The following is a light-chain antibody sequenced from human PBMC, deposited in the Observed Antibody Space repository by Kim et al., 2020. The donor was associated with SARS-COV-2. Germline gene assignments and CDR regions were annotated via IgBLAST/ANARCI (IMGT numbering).Light chain of an antibody. CDR3: QQYNKWPPLT. Sequence: EILMTQSPATLSVSPGERATLSCRASQSVSSNLAWYQQKPGQAPRLHIYGASTRATDIPARFSGSGSGTEFTLTISTPQSEDFAVYYWQQYNKWPPLTFGGGSKVGIK. CDR2: GAS. CDR1: QSVSSN. J-gene: IGKJ4*01. V-gene: IGKV3D-15*01.